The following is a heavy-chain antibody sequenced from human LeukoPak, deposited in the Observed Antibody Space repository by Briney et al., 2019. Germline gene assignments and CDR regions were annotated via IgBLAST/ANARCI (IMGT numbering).Heavy chain of an antibody. CDR1: GFTVSSNY. Sequence: GGSLRLSCAASGFTVSSNYMSWVRQAPRKGLEGVSVIYSGGSTYYADSVKGRFTISRDNSKTTLYLQMNSLRAEDTAVYYCATDSSGYYDAFDIWGQGTMVTVSS. CDR3: ATDSSGYYDAFDI. J-gene: IGHJ3*02. D-gene: IGHD3-22*01. V-gene: IGHV3-53*01. CDR2: IYSGGST.